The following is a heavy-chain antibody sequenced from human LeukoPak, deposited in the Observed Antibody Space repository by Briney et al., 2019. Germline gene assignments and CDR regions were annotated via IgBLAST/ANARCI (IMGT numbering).Heavy chain of an antibody. Sequence: ASVKVSCKASGYAFTSYGISWVRQAPGQGLEWMGWISAYNGNTNYAQKLQGRVTMTTDTSTSTAYMEMRSLRSDDTAVYYCARRAGYYYYMDVWGKGTTVTISS. CDR1: GYAFTSYG. J-gene: IGHJ6*03. V-gene: IGHV1-18*01. CDR2: ISAYNGNT. CDR3: ARRAGYYYYMDV. D-gene: IGHD6-19*01.